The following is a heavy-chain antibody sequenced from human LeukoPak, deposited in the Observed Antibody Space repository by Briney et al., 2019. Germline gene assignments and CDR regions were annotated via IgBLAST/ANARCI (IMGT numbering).Heavy chain of an antibody. CDR2: IYSGGNT. D-gene: IGHD5-12*01. V-gene: IGHV3-66*01. Sequence: GGSLRLSCAASGFAVIDNYMNWVRQAPGKGLEWVAVIYSGGNTYYADSVAGRFTISRDTATNTVYLQMNSLRADDTAVYYCAREDSGYGLHLDYWGQGTLVTVSS. CDR3: AREDSGYGLHLDY. J-gene: IGHJ4*02. CDR1: GFAVIDNY.